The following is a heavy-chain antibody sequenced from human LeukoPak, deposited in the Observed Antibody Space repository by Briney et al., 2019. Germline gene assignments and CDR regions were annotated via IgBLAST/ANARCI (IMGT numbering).Heavy chain of an antibody. CDR3: ARDPSRQLPRSDAFDI. CDR2: IYHSGST. CDR1: GGSISSYY. J-gene: IGHJ3*02. V-gene: IGHV4-59*12. D-gene: IGHD2-2*01. Sequence: SETLSLTCTVSGGSISSYYWSWIRQPPGKGLEWIGYIYHSGSTYYNPSLKSRVTISVDRSKNQFSLKLSSVTAADTAVYYCARDPSRQLPRSDAFDIWGQGTMVTVSS.